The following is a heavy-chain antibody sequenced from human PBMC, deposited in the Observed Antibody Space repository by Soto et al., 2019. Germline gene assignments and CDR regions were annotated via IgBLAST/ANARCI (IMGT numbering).Heavy chain of an antibody. Sequence: QVQLVQSAAEVKNPGASVKVSCKASGYTFTKYGIGWVRQAPGQGLEWMGWISGYNGNTNYAQNLQGRVTMTTDTSTSTGYMELRGPRSDDTAVYYCAREVASAGGEYGYWGRGTLVTVSS. V-gene: IGHV1-18*01. CDR2: ISGYNGNT. CDR1: GYTFTKYG. J-gene: IGHJ4*02. D-gene: IGHD6-13*01. CDR3: AREVASAGGEYGY.